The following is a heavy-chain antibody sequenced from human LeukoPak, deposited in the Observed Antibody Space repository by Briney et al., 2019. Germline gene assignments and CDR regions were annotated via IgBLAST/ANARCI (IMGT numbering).Heavy chain of an antibody. V-gene: IGHV1-18*01. D-gene: IGHD2-2*02. CDR3: ARDPLYRKQGPTRGYYGMDV. J-gene: IGHJ6*02. Sequence: GASVKVSCKASGYTFTSYGISWVRQAPGQGLEWMGWISAYNGNTNYAQKLQGRVTMTTDTSTSTAYMELRSLRSDDTAVYYCARDPLYRKQGPTRGYYGMDVWGQGTTVTVSS. CDR1: GYTFTSYG. CDR2: ISAYNGNT.